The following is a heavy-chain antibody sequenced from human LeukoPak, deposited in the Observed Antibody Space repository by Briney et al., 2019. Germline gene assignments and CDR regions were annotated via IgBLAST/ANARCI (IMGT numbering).Heavy chain of an antibody. CDR2: ISSSSSYI. D-gene: IGHD2-21*02. CDR1: GFTFSSYS. V-gene: IGHV3-21*01. J-gene: IGHJ4*02. CDR3: ARDSLLYCGGDCYSPP. Sequence: GGSLRLSCAASGFTFSSYSTNWVRQAPGKGLEWVSSISSSSSYIYYADSVKGRFTISRDNAKNSLYLQMNSLRAEDTAVYYCARDSLLYCGGDCYSPPRGQGTLVTVSS.